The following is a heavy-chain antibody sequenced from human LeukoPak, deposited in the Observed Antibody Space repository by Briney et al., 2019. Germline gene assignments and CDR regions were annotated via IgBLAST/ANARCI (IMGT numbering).Heavy chain of an antibody. Sequence: GGSLRPSCAASGFTFSSYGMHWVRQAPGKGLEWVAVIWYDGSNKYYADSVKGRFTISRDNSKNTLYLQMNSLRAEDTAVYYCARDFAPNGAARDYYYYGMDVWGQGTTVTVSS. V-gene: IGHV3-33*01. D-gene: IGHD6-6*01. J-gene: IGHJ6*02. CDR1: GFTFSSYG. CDR3: ARDFAPNGAARDYYYYGMDV. CDR2: IWYDGSNK.